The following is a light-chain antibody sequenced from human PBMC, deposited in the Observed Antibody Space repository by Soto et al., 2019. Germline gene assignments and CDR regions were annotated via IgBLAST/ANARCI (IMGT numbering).Light chain of an antibody. CDR1: SGHRSYA. V-gene: IGLV4-69*01. Sequence: QPVLTQSPSASASLGASVKLTCTLSSGHRSYAIAWPQQQPEKGPGYLMKLNSDGSHSKGDGIPDRFSGSSSGAERSLTISSLQSEDEADYYCQTGGTGILFGGGTKLTVL. CDR3: QTGGTGIL. J-gene: IGLJ2*01. CDR2: LNSDGSH.